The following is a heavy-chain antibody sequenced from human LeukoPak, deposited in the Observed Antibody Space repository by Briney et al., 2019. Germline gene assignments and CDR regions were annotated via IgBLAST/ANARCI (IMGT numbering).Heavy chain of an antibody. J-gene: IGHJ5*02. CDR1: GGSISSSSYY. CDR2: IYYSGST. CDR3: TRQHSLVDP. D-gene: IGHD3-16*01. Sequence: PSETLSLTCTVSGGSISSSSYYWGWIRQPPGKGLEWIVSIYYSGSTYYNPFLKSRVTISVDTSKNQFSLKLSSVTAADTAVYYCTRQHSLVDPWGQGTLVTVSS. V-gene: IGHV4-39*01.